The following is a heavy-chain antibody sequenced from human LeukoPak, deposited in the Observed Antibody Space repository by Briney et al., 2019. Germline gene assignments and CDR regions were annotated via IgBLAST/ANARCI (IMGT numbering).Heavy chain of an antibody. J-gene: IGHJ4*02. CDR2: IYYSGST. Sequence: PSETLSLTCTVSGGSISSSSYYWGWIRQPPGKGLEWIGSIYYSGSTYYKPSLKSRVTISVDTSKSQFSLKLSSVTAADTAVYYCARLGYCSSTSCYNTPYFDYWGQGTLVTVSS. CDR1: GGSISSSSYY. D-gene: IGHD2-2*02. V-gene: IGHV4-39*07. CDR3: ARLGYCSSTSCYNTPYFDY.